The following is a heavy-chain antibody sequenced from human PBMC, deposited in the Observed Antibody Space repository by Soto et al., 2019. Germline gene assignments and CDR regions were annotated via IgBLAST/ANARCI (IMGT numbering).Heavy chain of an antibody. D-gene: IGHD6-19*01. Sequence: SQTLSLTCAISGDSVSSSSVTWNSIRQPPSRRLEWLGRTYYRSKWYNDYAESVKSRITISPDTSKNQFSLHLNSVTPEDTAVYYFARDVYGSESSGFDYWGQGTLGTVCS. CDR3: ARDVYGSESSGFDY. CDR2: TYYRSKWYN. V-gene: IGHV6-1*01. CDR1: GDSVSSSSVT. J-gene: IGHJ4*02.